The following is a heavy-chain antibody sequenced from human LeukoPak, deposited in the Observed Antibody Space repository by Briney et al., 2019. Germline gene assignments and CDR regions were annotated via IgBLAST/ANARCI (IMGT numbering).Heavy chain of an antibody. CDR2: LWSDGYTK. Sequence: PGTSLRLSCAASGFSFTNFGMHWVRQAPGKGVEWVAVLWSDGYTKYYADSVKGRFTVSRDTSKDTLYLQMNSLRVEDTALYYCAREGPVSGTSPFDLWGQGTKVSISS. J-gene: IGHJ3*01. CDR1: GFSFTNFG. V-gene: IGHV3-33*01. D-gene: IGHD1-1*01. CDR3: AREGPVSGTSPFDL.